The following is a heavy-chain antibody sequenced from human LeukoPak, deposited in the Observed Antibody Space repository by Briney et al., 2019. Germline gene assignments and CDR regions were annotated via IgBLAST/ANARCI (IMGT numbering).Heavy chain of an antibody. D-gene: IGHD3-10*01. CDR1: GYSITSSSW. J-gene: IGHJ4*02. CDR2: IYHSGTT. Sequence: SETLSLTCAVSGYSITSSSWWGWIRQPPGKGLEWIGYIYHSGTTYCNPSLQSRVTMSVDTSKNQFSLKLSSVTAVDTAVYYCARKENVYYYFDYWGQGTLVTVSS. CDR3: ARKENVYYYFDY. V-gene: IGHV4-28*01.